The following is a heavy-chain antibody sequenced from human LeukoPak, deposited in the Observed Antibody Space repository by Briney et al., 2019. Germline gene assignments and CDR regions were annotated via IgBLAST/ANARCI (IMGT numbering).Heavy chain of an antibody. CDR2: INWNSGNI. V-gene: IGHV3-9*03. D-gene: IGHD3-16*01. Sequence: PGRSLRLSCAASGFTFDDYAMHWVRQAPGKGLEWVSGINWNSGNIGYADSVKGRFTISRDNAKNSLYLQMNGLRAEDMAVYYCGKVSSWGLNSAFDICGQGTMVTVSS. J-gene: IGHJ3*02. CDR1: GFTFDDYA. CDR3: GKVSSWGLNSAFDI.